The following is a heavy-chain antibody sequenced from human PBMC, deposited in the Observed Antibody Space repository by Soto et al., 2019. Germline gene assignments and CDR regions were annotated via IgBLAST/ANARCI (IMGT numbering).Heavy chain of an antibody. V-gene: IGHV1-69*13. D-gene: IGHD6-13*01. CDR1: GGTFSSYA. J-gene: IGHJ6*04. CDR3: AREGYSSIPNRDYYGTDV. CDR2: IIPIFGTA. Sequence: SVKVSCKASGGTFSSYAISWVRQAPGQGLEWMGGIIPIFGTANYAQKFQGRVTITADESTSTAYMELSGLRSEDTAVYYCAREGYSSIPNRDYYGTDVWGKGNTVTVSS.